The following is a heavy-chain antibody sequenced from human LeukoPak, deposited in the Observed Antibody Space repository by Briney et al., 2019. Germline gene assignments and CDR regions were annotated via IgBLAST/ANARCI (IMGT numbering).Heavy chain of an antibody. CDR2: LSSGSSAI. J-gene: IGHJ4*02. Sequence: KLWGSLRLSCEASGFTFTTYSMTWVRQAPGKGLEWVSILSSGSSAIFSADALKGRFTISRDDAKNLLYLDMNSLRAEDTAVYYCARGHTAVTRHFDFWGQGTLVTVSS. CDR1: GFTFTTYS. V-gene: IGHV3-21*01. CDR3: ARGHTAVTRHFDF. D-gene: IGHD4-17*01.